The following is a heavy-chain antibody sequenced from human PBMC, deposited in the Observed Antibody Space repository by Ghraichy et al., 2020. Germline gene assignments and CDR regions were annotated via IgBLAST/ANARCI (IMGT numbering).Heavy chain of an antibody. CDR3: ARVGAAMVIAPFDY. D-gene: IGHD5-18*01. CDR1: RYTFTGYY. CDR2: INPNSGGT. J-gene: IGHJ4*02. Sequence: ASVKVSCKASRYTFTGYYMHWVRQAPGQGLEWMGWINPNSGGTNYAQKFQGRVTMTRDTSISTAYMELSRLRSDDTAVYYCARVGAAMVIAPFDYGGQGGLVTVSS. V-gene: IGHV1-2*02.